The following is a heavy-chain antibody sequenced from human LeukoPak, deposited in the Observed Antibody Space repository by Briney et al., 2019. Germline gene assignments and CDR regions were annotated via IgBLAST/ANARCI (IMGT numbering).Heavy chain of an antibody. Sequence: PGGSLRLSCATSGFTFSSYWMSWVRQAPGKGLEWVANIKEDGSEKYYVDSVKGRFTISRDNAKNSLYLQMNSLRAEDTAVYYCARDVLERYSSSSEYYFDYWGQGTLVTVSS. CDR1: GFTFSSYW. J-gene: IGHJ4*02. CDR3: ARDVLERYSSSSEYYFDY. CDR2: IKEDGSEK. V-gene: IGHV3-7*03. D-gene: IGHD6-13*01.